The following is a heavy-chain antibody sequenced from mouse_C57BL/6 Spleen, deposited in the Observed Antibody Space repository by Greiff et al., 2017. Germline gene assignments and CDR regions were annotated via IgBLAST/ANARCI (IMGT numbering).Heavy chain of an antibody. CDR1: GYTFTNYW. CDR3: ARQGGGYSDFDY. D-gene: IGHD2-3*01. V-gene: IGHV1-63*01. Sequence: QVQLQQSGAELVRPGTSVKMSCKASGYTFTNYWIGWAKQRPGHGLEWIGDIYPGGGYTNYNEKFKGKATLTADKSSSTAYMQVSSLTSEDSAIYYCARQGGGYSDFDYWGQGTTLTVSS. J-gene: IGHJ2*01. CDR2: IYPGGGYT.